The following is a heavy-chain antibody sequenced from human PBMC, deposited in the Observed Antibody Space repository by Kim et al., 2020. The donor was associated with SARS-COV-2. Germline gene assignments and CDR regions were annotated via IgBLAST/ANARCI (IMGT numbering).Heavy chain of an antibody. CDR3: AKLKGIAAPNWYFDL. J-gene: IGHJ2*01. V-gene: IGHV3-9*01. Sequence: DSGKCRFTISRDNAKHSLYLQMNSLRAEDTALYYCAKLKGIAAPNWYFDLWGRGTLVTVSS. D-gene: IGHD6-13*01.